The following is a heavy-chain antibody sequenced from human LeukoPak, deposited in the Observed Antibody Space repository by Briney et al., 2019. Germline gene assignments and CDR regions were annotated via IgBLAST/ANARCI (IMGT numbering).Heavy chain of an antibody. CDR3: AKGYSPHDEYFQH. V-gene: IGHV3-23*01. CDR2: ISGSGGST. Sequence: GGSLRLSCAASELTFSSYSMNWVRQAPGKGLEWVSAISGSGGSTYYADSVKGRFTISRDNSKNTLYLQMNSLRAEDTAVYYCAKGYSPHDEYFQHWGQGTLVTVSS. D-gene: IGHD4-11*01. J-gene: IGHJ1*01. CDR1: ELTFSSYS.